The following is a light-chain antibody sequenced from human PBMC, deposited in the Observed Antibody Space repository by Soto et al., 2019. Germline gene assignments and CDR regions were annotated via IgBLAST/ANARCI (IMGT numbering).Light chain of an antibody. J-gene: IGKJ2*01. Sequence: DIVMTQSPDSLAVSLGERATINCKSSQSVLYSSNNKNYLAWYQQRPGQPPELLIYWASTRESGVPDRFSGSGSGTDFTLTITILQAEDVAVYYCQQYESTPPTFGQGTKLEI. CDR1: QSVLYSSNNKNY. CDR3: QQYESTPPT. V-gene: IGKV4-1*01. CDR2: WAS.